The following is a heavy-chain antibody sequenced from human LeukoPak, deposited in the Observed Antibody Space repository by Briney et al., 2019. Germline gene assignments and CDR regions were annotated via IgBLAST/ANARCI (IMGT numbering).Heavy chain of an antibody. CDR1: GGSFSGYY. D-gene: IGHD2-15*01. CDR2: INHSGST. CDR3: ARAPGAALD. V-gene: IGHV4-34*01. J-gene: IGHJ4*02. Sequence: PSGTLSLTCAVYGGSFSGYYWSWIRQPPGKGLEWIGEINHSGSTNYNPSLKSRVTVSLDTSKNQFSLKLSSVTAADTAVYYCARAPGAALDWGQGTLVTVSS.